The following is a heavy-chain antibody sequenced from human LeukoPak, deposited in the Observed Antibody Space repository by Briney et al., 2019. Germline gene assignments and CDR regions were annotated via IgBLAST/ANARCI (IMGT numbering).Heavy chain of an antibody. J-gene: IGHJ4*02. V-gene: IGHV4-34*01. CDR1: GGSFSSYY. Sequence: SETVSLTCAVYGGSFSSYYWSWIRQPPGEGLEWIGEINHSGSTNYNPSLKSRVTISVDTSKNQFSLKLSSVTAADTAVYYCARATGTTAVNYWGQGTLVTVSS. D-gene: IGHD1-1*01. CDR3: ARATGTTAVNY. CDR2: INHSGST.